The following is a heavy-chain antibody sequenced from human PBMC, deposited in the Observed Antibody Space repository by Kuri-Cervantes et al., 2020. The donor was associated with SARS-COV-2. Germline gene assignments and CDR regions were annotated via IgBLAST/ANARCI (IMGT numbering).Heavy chain of an antibody. CDR1: GFLFSASA. Sequence: GGSLRLSCEVSGFLFSASAIHWVRQGSGKGLEWVGRVRGKANNYATAYAASVKGRFTISRDDSKNMAYLQMNSLKTEDTAVYYCATGSTSGWYRRDFDFWGPGTLVTVSS. J-gene: IGHJ4*02. CDR3: ATGSTSGWYRRDFDF. V-gene: IGHV3-73*01. CDR2: VRGKANNYAT. D-gene: IGHD6-19*01.